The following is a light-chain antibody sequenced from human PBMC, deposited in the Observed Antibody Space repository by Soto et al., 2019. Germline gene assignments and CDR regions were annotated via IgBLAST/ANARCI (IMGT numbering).Light chain of an antibody. CDR2: EDD. CDR3: GTWDDSLSAYV. CDR1: SSHIGKNY. J-gene: IGLJ1*01. V-gene: IGLV1-51*01. Sequence: QSVLTQPPSVSAAPRQKVTICCSGGSSHIGKNYVSWYQQLPGTAPKLLIYEDDKRPSGTPDRFSGSKSGTSATLDITGLQTGDEADYYCGTWDDSLSAYVFGTGTKVTVL.